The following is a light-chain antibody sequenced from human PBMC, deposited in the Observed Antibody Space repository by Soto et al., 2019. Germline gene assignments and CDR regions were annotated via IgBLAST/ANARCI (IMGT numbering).Light chain of an antibody. V-gene: IGLV3-21*02. CDR3: QVWDNYSAS. J-gene: IGLJ2*01. CDR1: NIVSRS. Sequence: SYELTQPPSVSVAPGQTASIICVGDNIVSRSVHWYQQKPGQAPVVVVNDDSDRPSGIPERFSGSNSGNTATLTISRVEAGDEADYYCQVWDNYSASFGGGTKLTVL. CDR2: DDS.